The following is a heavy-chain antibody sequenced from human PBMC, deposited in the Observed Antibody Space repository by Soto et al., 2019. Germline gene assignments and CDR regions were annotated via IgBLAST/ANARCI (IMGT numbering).Heavy chain of an antibody. J-gene: IGHJ4*02. CDR3: ARVSGHVYATLHGPFDY. Sequence: QVQLVESGGGVVQPGRSLRLSCAASEFTFNRHAMHWVRQAPGKGLEWVAVISQDGRIKYYADSVKGRFTISRDNSMHTLDLQMNSLRAEDTAIYFCARVSGHVYATLHGPFDYWGQGTLVTVSS. CDR2: ISQDGRIK. CDR1: EFTFNRHA. D-gene: IGHD2-8*01. V-gene: IGHV3-30*04.